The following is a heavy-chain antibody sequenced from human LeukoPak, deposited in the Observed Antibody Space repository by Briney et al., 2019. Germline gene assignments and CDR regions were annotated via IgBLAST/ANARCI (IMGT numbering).Heavy chain of an antibody. CDR3: ATDEQWLITGAFDI. Sequence: ASVKVSCKVSGYTLTELSMHWVRQAPGKGLEWMGGFDPEDGETIYAQKFQGRVTMTEDTSTDTAYMELSSLRSEDTAVYYCATDEQWLITGAFDIWGQGTMVTVSS. CDR1: GYTLTELS. J-gene: IGHJ3*02. CDR2: FDPEDGET. D-gene: IGHD6-19*01. V-gene: IGHV1-24*01.